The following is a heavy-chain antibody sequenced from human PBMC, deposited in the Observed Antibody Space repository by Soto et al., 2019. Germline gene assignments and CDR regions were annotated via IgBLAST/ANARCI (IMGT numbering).Heavy chain of an antibody. D-gene: IGHD6-13*01. CDR1: GGSSSGYY. V-gene: IGHV4-34*01. CDR3: ARDGRGIAAALNWFDP. Sequence: SETLSLTCAVYGGSSSGYYWSWIRQPPGKGLEWIGEINHSGSTNYNPSLKSRVTISVDTSKNQFSLKLSSVTAADTAVYYCARDGRGIAAALNWFDPWGQGTLVTVSS. CDR2: INHSGST. J-gene: IGHJ5*02.